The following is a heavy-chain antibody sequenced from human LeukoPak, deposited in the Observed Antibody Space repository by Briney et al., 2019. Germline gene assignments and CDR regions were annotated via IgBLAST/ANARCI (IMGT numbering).Heavy chain of an antibody. CDR2: INHDGTDK. V-gene: IGHV3-7*05. Sequence: GGSLRLSCAASRFTSTSYWMTWVRQAPGKGLHWVANINHDGTDKNYADSVKGRFTISRDNAKRSVFLQMNSLRAEDTGLYYCAREDWGPRFDPRGQGTLVTVSS. J-gene: IGHJ5*02. CDR1: RFTSTSYW. CDR3: AREDWGPRFDP. D-gene: IGHD7-27*01.